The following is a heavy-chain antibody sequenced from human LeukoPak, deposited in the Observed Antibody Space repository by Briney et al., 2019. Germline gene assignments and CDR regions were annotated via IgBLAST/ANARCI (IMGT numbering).Heavy chain of an antibody. Sequence: RASEKVSCKASGDTLNSYALSCVRQAPGQGLEWRGGITSLFGTEKYAQKFQGRVTITADESTSTAYMELSSLRSEDTAVYYCARQRDTAMVLNDAFDIWGQGTMVTVSS. CDR1: GDTLNSYA. CDR3: ARQRDTAMVLNDAFDI. D-gene: IGHD5-18*01. CDR2: ITSLFGTE. J-gene: IGHJ3*02. V-gene: IGHV1-69*13.